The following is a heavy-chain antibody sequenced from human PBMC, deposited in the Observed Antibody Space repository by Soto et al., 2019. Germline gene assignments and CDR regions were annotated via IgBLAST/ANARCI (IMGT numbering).Heavy chain of an antibody. D-gene: IGHD5-12*01. Sequence: ASVXVSFKSAFYTFTSYGISCWLQAPGQGLEWMGWISAYNGNTNYAQKLQGRVTMTTDTSTSTAYMELRSLRSDDTAVYYCERDWGYDSYYYSGMDVWGQGPTVTVSS. CDR2: ISAYNGNT. V-gene: IGHV1-18*04. CDR1: FYTFTSYG. CDR3: ERDWGYDSYYYSGMDV. J-gene: IGHJ6*02.